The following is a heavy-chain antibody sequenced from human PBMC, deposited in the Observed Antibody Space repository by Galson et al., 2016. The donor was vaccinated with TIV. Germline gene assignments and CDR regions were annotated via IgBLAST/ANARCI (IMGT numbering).Heavy chain of an antibody. Sequence: SVKVSCKASGGTFSTYTINWVRQAPGQGLQWLGRIIPVLGMTNSAQRLQGRVTITADRSTSTAYMELSSLRSDDTAVYYCARGDTGRHYEAYFDSWDQGTVVTVSS. CDR2: IIPVLGMT. CDR1: GGTFSTYT. J-gene: IGHJ4*02. CDR3: ARGDTGRHYEAYFDS. D-gene: IGHD3-3*01. V-gene: IGHV1-69*02.